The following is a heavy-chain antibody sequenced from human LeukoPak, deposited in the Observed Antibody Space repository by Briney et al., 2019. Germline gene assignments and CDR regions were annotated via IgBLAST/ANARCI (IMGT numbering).Heavy chain of an antibody. D-gene: IGHD3-3*01. CDR2: IYYSGST. CDR3: ARDSCYDFWSGYYCNYYYMDV. CDR1: GGSFSGYY. V-gene: IGHV4-34*01. Sequence: SETLSLTCAVSGGSFSGYYWNWIRQPPGKGLEWIGSIYYSGSTYYNPSLKSRVTISVDTSKNQFSLKLSSVTAADTAVYYCARDSCYDFWSGYYCNYYYMDVWGKGTTVTVSS. J-gene: IGHJ6*03.